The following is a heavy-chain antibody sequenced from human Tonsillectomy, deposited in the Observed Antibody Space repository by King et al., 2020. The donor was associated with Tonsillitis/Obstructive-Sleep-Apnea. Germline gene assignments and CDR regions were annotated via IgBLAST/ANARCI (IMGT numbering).Heavy chain of an antibody. CDR2: IWYDGSDK. J-gene: IGHJ3*02. CDR3: AREGRETYYYDTPRRAHDAFDI. Sequence: VQLVESGGGVVQPGRSLRLSCAASGFTFSSYVMHWVRQTPGKGLEWVALIWYDGSDKYYADSVKGRFTISRDNSKNTMYLQMNSLRAEDTAVYYCAREGRETYYYDTPRRAHDAFDIWGQGTMVTVSS. D-gene: IGHD3-22*01. V-gene: IGHV3-33*01. CDR1: GFTFSSYV.